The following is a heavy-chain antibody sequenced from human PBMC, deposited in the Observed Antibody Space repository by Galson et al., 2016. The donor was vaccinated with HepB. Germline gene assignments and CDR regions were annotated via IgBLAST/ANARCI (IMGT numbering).Heavy chain of an antibody. CDR1: GGSIRSYY. CDR2: IYYSGNS. Sequence: SETLSLTCTVSGGSIRSYYWSWIRQPPGKGLEWIGYIYYSGNSNYNPSLKSRVTMLVDTSKNQFSLKLTSVTAADTALYYCARDRLTGTTHWFDPWGQGTLVTVSS. V-gene: IGHV4-59*12. D-gene: IGHD1-20*01. CDR3: ARDRLTGTTHWFDP. J-gene: IGHJ5*02.